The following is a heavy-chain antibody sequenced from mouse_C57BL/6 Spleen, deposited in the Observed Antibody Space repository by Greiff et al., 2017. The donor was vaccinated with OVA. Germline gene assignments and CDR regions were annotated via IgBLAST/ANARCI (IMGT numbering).Heavy chain of an antibody. J-gene: IGHJ1*03. CDR2: IDPETGGT. D-gene: IGHD1-1*01. Sequence: VQLQQSGAELVRPGASVTLSCKASGYTFTDYEMHWVKQTPVHGLEWIGAIDPETGGTAYNQKFKGKAILTADKSSSTAYMELRSLTSEDSAVYYCTRGYYGRGYFDVWGTGTTVTVSS. CDR1: GYTFTDYE. CDR3: TRGYYGRGYFDV. V-gene: IGHV1-15*01.